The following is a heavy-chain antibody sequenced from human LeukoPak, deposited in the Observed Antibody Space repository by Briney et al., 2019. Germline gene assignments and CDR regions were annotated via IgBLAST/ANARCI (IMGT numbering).Heavy chain of an antibody. Sequence: GESLKISCKGSGYSFTSYWIGWVRQMPGKGLEWMGIIYPGDSDTRYSPSFQDQVTISADKSISTAYLQWSSLKASDTAMYYCARLYYYDSSGYYPFDYWGQGTLVTVSS. J-gene: IGHJ4*02. V-gene: IGHV5-51*01. CDR3: ARLYYYDSSGYYPFDY. CDR1: GYSFTSYW. D-gene: IGHD3-22*01. CDR2: IYPGDSDT.